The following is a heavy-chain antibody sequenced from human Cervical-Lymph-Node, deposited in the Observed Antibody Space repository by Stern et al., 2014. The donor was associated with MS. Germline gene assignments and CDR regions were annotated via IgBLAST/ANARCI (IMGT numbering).Heavy chain of an antibody. V-gene: IGHV3-9*01. D-gene: IGHD4-17*01. CDR1: GFTVNDYS. CDR2: ISWDGGST. J-gene: IGHJ4*02. CDR3: AKTTVTTRPFEF. Sequence: MQPVQSGGGLVQPGRSLRLSCAASGFTVNDYSMHWVRQAPGKGLEWASGISWDGGSTEYAASVKGRFAISRDNAKNSLFLHMNSLRPEDTAFYYCAKTTVTTRPFEFWGQGTLVTVSS.